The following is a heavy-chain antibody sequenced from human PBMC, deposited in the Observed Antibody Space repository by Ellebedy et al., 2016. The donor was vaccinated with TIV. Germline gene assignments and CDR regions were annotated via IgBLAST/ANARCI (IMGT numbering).Heavy chain of an antibody. CDR2: IYYSGST. CDR3: ARLYYDSSAYYYFDY. D-gene: IGHD3-22*01. V-gene: IGHV4-59*13. CDR1: GGSITTYY. Sequence: GSLRLSXTVSGGSITTYYWSWIRQPPGKGLEWIGYIYYSGSTNYNPSLKSRVTISVDTSKNQFSLKLSSVAAADTAVYYCARLYYDSSAYYYFDYWGQGTLVTVSS. J-gene: IGHJ4*02.